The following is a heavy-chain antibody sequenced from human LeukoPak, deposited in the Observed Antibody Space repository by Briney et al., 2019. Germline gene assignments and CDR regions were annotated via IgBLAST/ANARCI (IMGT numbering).Heavy chain of an antibody. CDR3: ARPGNGYNWGRFDF. J-gene: IGHJ4*02. V-gene: IGHV3-7*04. Sequence: PGGSLRLSCAASGFTFSSSWMSWVRQAPGKGLNWVANIKLDGSESYYVDSVKGRFTISRDNAKKSLYLQMNSLRAEDTAVYYCARPGNGYNWGRFDFWGQGTPVTVSS. D-gene: IGHD5-24*01. CDR2: IKLDGSES. CDR1: GFTFSSSW.